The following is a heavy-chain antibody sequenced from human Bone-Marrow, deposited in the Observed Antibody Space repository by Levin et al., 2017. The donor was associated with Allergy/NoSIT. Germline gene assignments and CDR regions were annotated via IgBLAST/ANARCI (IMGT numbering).Heavy chain of an antibody. D-gene: IGHD3-22*01. CDR1: GYTFTSNTYD. J-gene: IGHJ4*02. V-gene: IGHV1-18*01. CDR2: ISPYSGNT. CDR3: ARLLRYYDNSGYYWDYFDY. Sequence: GASVKVSCKTSGYTFTSNTYDINWVRQAPGQGLEWMGWISPYSGNTDYAQKFQGSVSMTTDTSTTTAYMELFDLGSDDTAMYYCARLLRYYDNSGYYWDYFDYWGQGTLVTVSS.